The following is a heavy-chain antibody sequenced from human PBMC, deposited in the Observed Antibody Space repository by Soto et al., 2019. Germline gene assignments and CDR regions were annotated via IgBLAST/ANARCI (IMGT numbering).Heavy chain of an antibody. CDR3: AKFFVETGGSSGWPWSFHF. J-gene: IGHJ4*02. CDR1: GFTFSSYA. V-gene: IGHV3-23*01. Sequence: EVQLLESWGGLVQPGWSLRLSCAASGFTFSSYAMSWVRQAPGKGLEWVSAISGTGGTTYYADSVKGRFTISRDNSRNTLHLQMNSLRAEDTAIYYCAKFFVETGGSSGWPWSFHFWGQGTLVTVSS. D-gene: IGHD6-25*01. CDR2: ISGTGGTT.